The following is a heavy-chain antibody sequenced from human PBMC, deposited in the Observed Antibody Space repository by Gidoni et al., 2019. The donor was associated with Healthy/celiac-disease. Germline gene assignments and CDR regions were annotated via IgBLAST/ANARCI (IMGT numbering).Heavy chain of an antibody. CDR1: GYTFTGYY. V-gene: IGHV1-2*04. CDR2: INPNSGGT. Sequence: QVQLVQSGAEVKKPGVSVKVSCKASGYTFTGYYMHWVRQAPGQGLEWMGGINPNSGGTNYAQKFQGWVTMTRDTSISTAYMELSRLRSDDTAVYYCARARDCSSTSCYYYYYGMDVWGQGTTVTVSS. J-gene: IGHJ6*02. CDR3: ARARDCSSTSCYYYYYGMDV. D-gene: IGHD2-2*01.